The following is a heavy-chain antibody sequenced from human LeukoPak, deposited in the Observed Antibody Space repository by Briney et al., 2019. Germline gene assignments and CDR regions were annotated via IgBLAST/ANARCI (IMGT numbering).Heavy chain of an antibody. J-gene: IGHJ4*02. CDR2: IIPIFGIA. CDR1: GGTFSSYA. D-gene: IGHD1-14*01. CDR3: ARERDNRYKRRLFLNFDY. Sequence: SVKVSCKASGGTFSSYAISWVRQAPGQGLEWMGRIIPIFGIANYAQKFQGRVTITADKSTSTAYMELSSLRSEDTAVYYCARERDNRYKRRLFLNFDYWGQGTLGTVSS. V-gene: IGHV1-69*04.